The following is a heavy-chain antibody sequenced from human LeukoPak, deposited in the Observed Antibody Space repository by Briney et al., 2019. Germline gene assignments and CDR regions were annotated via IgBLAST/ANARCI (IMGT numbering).Heavy chain of an antibody. CDR2: IIGTGDST. V-gene: IGHV3-23*01. J-gene: IGHJ4*02. D-gene: IGHD6-6*01. Sequence: PGGSLRLSCAASGFTFSSYAMTWVRQAPGKGLEWVSSIIGTGDSTYYADSVKGRFTISRDNSQNALYLRMNSLRAEDTAIYYCAKGRYSSSPAFIDYWGQGALVTVSS. CDR3: AKGRYSSSPAFIDY. CDR1: GFTFSSYA.